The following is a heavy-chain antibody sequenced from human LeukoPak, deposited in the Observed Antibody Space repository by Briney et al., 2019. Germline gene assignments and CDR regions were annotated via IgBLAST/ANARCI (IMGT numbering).Heavy chain of an antibody. J-gene: IGHJ4*02. V-gene: IGHV4-61*02. CDR1: GGSISSGSYY. CDR3: ARDRAHYYDSSGYSEQGHFDY. CDR2: IYTSGST. Sequence: NPSETLSLTCTVSGGSISSGSYYWSWIRQPAGKGLEWIGRIYTSGSTYYNPSLKSRVTISVDTSKNQFSLKLSSVTAADTAVYYCARDRAHYYDSSGYSEQGHFDYWGQGTLVTVSS. D-gene: IGHD3-22*01.